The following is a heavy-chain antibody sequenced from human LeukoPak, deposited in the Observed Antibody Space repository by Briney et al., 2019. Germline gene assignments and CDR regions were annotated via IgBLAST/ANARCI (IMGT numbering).Heavy chain of an antibody. CDR3: ARQYGSGSAYTPVVDL. V-gene: IGHV4-59*04. Sequence: SETLSLTCTVSGGSISSYYWSWIRQPPGKGLEWIGFIYYSGSTYYNPSLKSRVTISVDTSKNQFSLKLSSLTAAETAVYYCARQYGSGSAYTPVVDLWGQGTLVTVSS. J-gene: IGHJ4*02. D-gene: IGHD3-10*01. CDR1: GGSISSYY. CDR2: IYYSGST.